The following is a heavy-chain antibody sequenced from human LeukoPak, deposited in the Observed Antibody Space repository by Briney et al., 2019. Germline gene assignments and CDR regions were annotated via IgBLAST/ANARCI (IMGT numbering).Heavy chain of an antibody. CDR3: ARVLRYNYGFDY. J-gene: IGHJ4*02. Sequence: SETLSLTCTVSGGSISSYYWSWIRQPPGKGLEWIGYIYYSGSTNYNPSLKSRVTISVDTSKNQFSLKLSSVTAADTAVYYCARVLRYNYGFDYWGQGTLVTVSS. V-gene: IGHV4-59*01. D-gene: IGHD1-1*01. CDR1: GGSISSYY. CDR2: IYYSGST.